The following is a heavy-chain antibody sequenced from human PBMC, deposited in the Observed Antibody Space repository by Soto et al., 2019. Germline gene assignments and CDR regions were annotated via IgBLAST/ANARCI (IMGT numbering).Heavy chain of an antibody. CDR3: ARGLEESVPSYHFYMDV. Sequence: QVQLVQSGAEVKKPGASVKVSCKASGYTFATYDINWVRQAAGQGLEWLGWMYPDSGNTGYAQKFQGRVTMTRHTSTSTAYMELSSLRSEDTAVYYCARGLEESVPSYHFYMDVWGKGTTVTVSS. CDR2: MYPDSGNT. J-gene: IGHJ6*03. D-gene: IGHD1-1*01. CDR1: GYTFATYD. V-gene: IGHV1-8*01.